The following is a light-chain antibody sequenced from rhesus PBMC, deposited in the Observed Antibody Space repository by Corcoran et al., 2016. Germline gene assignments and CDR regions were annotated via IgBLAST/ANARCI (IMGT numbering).Light chain of an antibody. V-gene: IGKV1-33*02. CDR3: QQGYSTPFT. J-gene: IGKJ3*01. Sequence: DIQMSQSPSSLSASVGDKVTITCRASQDISNALAWYQQKPGKVPNPLFYAASSLESGVPSRFSGSRSGTDFTLTISSRQPEDFATYYCQQGYSTPFTFGPGTKLDIK. CDR1: QDISNA. CDR2: AAS.